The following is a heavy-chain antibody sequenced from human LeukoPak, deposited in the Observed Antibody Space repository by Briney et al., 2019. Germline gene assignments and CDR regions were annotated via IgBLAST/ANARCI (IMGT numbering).Heavy chain of an antibody. J-gene: IGHJ4*02. CDR1: GFTFSSYS. CDR3: ARLVSSGSYFDY. Sequence: GGSLRLSCAASGFTFSSYSMNWVRQAPGKGLEWVSSISSSSSYICYADSVKGRFTISRDNAKNSLYLQRNSLRAEDTAVYYCARLVSSGSYFDYWGQGTLVTVSS. V-gene: IGHV3-21*01. CDR2: ISSSSSYI. D-gene: IGHD1-26*01.